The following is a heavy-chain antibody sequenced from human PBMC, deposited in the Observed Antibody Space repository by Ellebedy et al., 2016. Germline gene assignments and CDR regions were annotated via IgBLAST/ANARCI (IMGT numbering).Heavy chain of an antibody. Sequence: GGSLRLSXAASGFTFDDYTMHWVRQAPGKGLEWVSLISWDGGSTYYADSVKGRFTISRDNSKNSLYLQMNSLRTEDTALYYCAKGHIVGATIGFDYWGQGTLVTVSS. CDR2: ISWDGGST. J-gene: IGHJ4*02. D-gene: IGHD1-26*01. V-gene: IGHV3-43*01. CDR1: GFTFDDYT. CDR3: AKGHIVGATIGFDY.